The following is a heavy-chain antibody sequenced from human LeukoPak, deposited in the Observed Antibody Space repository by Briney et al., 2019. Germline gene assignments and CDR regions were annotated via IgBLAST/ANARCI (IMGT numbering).Heavy chain of an antibody. CDR1: GFIFTHHA. J-gene: IGHJ4*02. V-gene: IGHV3-23*01. CDR3: XXGDGIGKHPRAYYSDN. CDR2: TGISSVNT. D-gene: IGHD5-24*01. Sequence: PGGSLRLSCAASGFIFTHHAMTWFRQAPGKGLEWVCTTGISSVNTLCADSVNGRFTISRDNSRNTLDLQMKNLRVDDTPVYYCXXGDGIGKHPRAYYSDNWGQGTLVTVSS.